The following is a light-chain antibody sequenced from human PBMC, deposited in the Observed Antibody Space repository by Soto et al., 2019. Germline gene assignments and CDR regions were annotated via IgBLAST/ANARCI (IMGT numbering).Light chain of an antibody. CDR2: AAS. Sequence: QSPCSLSATVIERVTITCLSSQSISSYLNWYQQKPGKAPKLLIYAASSLQSGVPSRFSGSGSGTDFTLTISILQPEDFATYYCQQSYSTPRAFGQGTKVDI. V-gene: IGKV1-39*01. CDR3: QQSYSTPRA. J-gene: IGKJ1*01. CDR1: QSISSY.